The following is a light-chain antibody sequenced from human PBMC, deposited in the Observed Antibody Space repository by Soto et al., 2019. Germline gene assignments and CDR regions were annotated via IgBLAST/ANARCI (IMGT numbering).Light chain of an antibody. Sequence: DIQMTQSPSTLSASVGDRVTITCRASQSISAWLAWYQQKAGKAPKLLIYKASSLEGGVPSRFSGSGSGTEFNITISSLQPDDFATYYCQQYNTYPLTFGGGTK. V-gene: IGKV1-5*03. J-gene: IGKJ4*01. CDR3: QQYNTYPLT. CDR1: QSISAW. CDR2: KAS.